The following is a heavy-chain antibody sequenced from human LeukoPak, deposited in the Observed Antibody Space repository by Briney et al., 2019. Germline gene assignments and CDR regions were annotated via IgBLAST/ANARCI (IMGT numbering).Heavy chain of an antibody. V-gene: IGHV3-21*01. CDR1: GFTFSSYS. D-gene: IGHD3-3*01. CDR3: ARSKSVFWSGYYSPPASDY. Sequence: GGSLRLSCAASGFTFSSYSMNWVRQAPGKGLEWVSSISSSSSYIYYADSVKGRFTISRDNAKNSLYLQMNSLRAEDTAVYYCARSKSVFWSGYYSPPASDYWGEGPLVTVSS. CDR2: ISSSSSYI. J-gene: IGHJ4*02.